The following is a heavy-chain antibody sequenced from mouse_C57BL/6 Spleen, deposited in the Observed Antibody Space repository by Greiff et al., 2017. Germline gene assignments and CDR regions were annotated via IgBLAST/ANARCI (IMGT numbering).Heavy chain of an antibody. D-gene: IGHD1-1*01. CDR2: INPSTGGT. V-gene: IGHV1-42*01. J-gene: IGHJ2*01. Sequence: EVKLMESGPELVKPGASVKISCKASGYSFTGYYMNWVKQSPEKSLEWIGEINPSTGGTTYNQKFKAKATLTVDKSSSTAYMQLKSLTSEDSAVYYCARSGFITTVVASDYWGQGTTLTVSS. CDR1: GYSFTGYY. CDR3: ARSGFITTVVASDY.